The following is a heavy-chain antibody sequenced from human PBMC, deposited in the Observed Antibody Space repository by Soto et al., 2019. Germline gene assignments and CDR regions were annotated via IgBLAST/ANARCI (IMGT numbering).Heavy chain of an antibody. CDR1: PFTFGYYW. V-gene: IGHV3-74*03. D-gene: IGHD4-17*01. CDR2: MTGDGRTT. CDR3: ATAEGDY. J-gene: IGHJ4*02. Sequence: GGSLRLSCAASPFTFGYYWMHWVRQPPGKGPEWVSRMTGDGRTTQYSDSVKGRFTASRDNAKSTLYLQMNSLSAEDTAVYYCATAEGDYWGPGTLVTVAS.